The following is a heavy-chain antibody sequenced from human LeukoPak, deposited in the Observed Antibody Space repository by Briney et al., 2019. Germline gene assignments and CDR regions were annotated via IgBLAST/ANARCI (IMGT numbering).Heavy chain of an antibody. CDR2: IYYSGST. CDR3: ARDNYYDSSGYYSPFDY. Sequence: SETLSLTCTVSGGSISSGGYYWSWIRQPPGKGLEWIGYIYYSGSTNYNPSLKSRVTISVDTSKNQFSLKLSSVTAADTAVYYCARDNYYDSSGYYSPFDYWGQGTLVTVSS. J-gene: IGHJ4*02. D-gene: IGHD3-22*01. V-gene: IGHV4-61*08. CDR1: GGSISSGGYY.